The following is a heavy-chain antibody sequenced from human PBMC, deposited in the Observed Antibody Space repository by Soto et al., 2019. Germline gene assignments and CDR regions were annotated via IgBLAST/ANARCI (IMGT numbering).Heavy chain of an antibody. V-gene: IGHV3-30-3*01. J-gene: IGHJ6*02. CDR1: GFTFSSYA. CDR2: ISYDGSNK. Sequence: QVQLVESGGGVVQPGRSLRLSCAASGFTFSSYAMHWVLQAPGKGLEWVAVISYDGSNKYYADSVKGRFPISRDNSKNTLYLQMNILRAEDTAVYYCARDRRFRSDPLDPGYYYYYGMDVWGQGTTVTVSS. D-gene: IGHD3-16*02. CDR3: ARDRRFRSDPLDPGYYYYYGMDV.